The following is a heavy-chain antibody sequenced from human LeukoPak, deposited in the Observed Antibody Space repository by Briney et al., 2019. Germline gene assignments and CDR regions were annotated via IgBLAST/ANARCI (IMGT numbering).Heavy chain of an antibody. Sequence: SETLSLTCTVSGASITSGLYYWHWIRQPAGKGLEWIGRLSNSGGTNYNPSLKSRVTISVDTSKNQFSLKLRSVTAVDTAVYYCARAVGTDGYNLWVYWGQGTLVTVSS. CDR1: GASITSGLYY. D-gene: IGHD5-24*01. CDR2: LSNSGGT. CDR3: ARAVGTDGYNLWVY. J-gene: IGHJ4*02. V-gene: IGHV4-61*02.